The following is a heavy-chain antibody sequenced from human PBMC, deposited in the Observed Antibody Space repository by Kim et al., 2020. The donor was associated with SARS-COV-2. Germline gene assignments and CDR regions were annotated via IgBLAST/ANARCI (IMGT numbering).Heavy chain of an antibody. CDR1: GFTFGTYA. J-gene: IGHJ4*02. CDR2: LNGFGYDT. Sequence: GWSLRLSCAASGFTFGTYAMSWVRQAPGKGLEWVSSLNGFGYDTFYADSVKGRFTISRDNSKNTLFLQMNSLRAEDTAVYYCAKNGGSGNWNYYFHYWGQGVLVTVSS. V-gene: IGHV3-23*01. CDR3: AKNGGSGNWNYYFHY. D-gene: IGHD1-20*01.